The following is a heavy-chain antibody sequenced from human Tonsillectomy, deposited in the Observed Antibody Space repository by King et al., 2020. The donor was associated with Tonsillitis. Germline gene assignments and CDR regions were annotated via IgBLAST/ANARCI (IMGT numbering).Heavy chain of an antibody. D-gene: IGHD2-2*01. Sequence: QLVQSGPEVKMPGASVKISCKTSGYTFSNYAIHWVRQAPGQGLEWMGWINTAIGDTKYPQKLQGRVTITMDTSASAAFMELRSLRSEDTAVYFCARAPLVVPADMDYWGQGTLVTVSS. CDR3: ARAPLVVPADMDY. CDR2: INTAIGDT. J-gene: IGHJ4*02. CDR1: GYTFSNYA. V-gene: IGHV1-3*04.